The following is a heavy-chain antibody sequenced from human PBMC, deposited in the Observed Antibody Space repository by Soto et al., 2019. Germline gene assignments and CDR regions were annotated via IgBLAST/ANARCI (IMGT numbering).Heavy chain of an antibody. J-gene: IGHJ4*02. V-gene: IGHV2-70*17. D-gene: IGHD3-3*01. Sequence: SGPTLVNPTQTLTLTCTFSGFSLTTNKMSVSWIRQPPGKALEWLARIDWDDDKFYNTSLKTRLTISKDTSKNQVLLTMTDMDPVDTATYYCVRMIFGRNVYYFDYRGRGTPVTGSS. CDR2: IDWDDDK. CDR3: VRMIFGRNVYYFDY. CDR1: GFSLTTNKMS.